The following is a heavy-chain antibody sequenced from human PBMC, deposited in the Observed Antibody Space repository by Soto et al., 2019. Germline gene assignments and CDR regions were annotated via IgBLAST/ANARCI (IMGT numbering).Heavy chain of an antibody. J-gene: IGHJ6*02. V-gene: IGHV3-23*01. CDR3: VKWYWKGDG. D-gene: IGHD1-1*01. CDR1: GFTFSTYA. CDR2: ISGSGGSI. Sequence: EVQLLESGGGLVQPGGSLRLSCAASGFTFSTYAMNWVRQAPGIGLEWVSAISGSGGSIHYADSVKGRFTISRDNSKNTLYLQINSLRGEDTFVYHCVKWYWKGDGCGQGTTVTVSS.